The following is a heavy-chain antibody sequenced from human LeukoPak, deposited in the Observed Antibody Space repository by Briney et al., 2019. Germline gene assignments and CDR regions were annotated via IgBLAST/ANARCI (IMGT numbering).Heavy chain of an antibody. Sequence: SVKVSCKASGYTSTGYYMHWVRPAPGQGLEWMGWINPNSGGTNYAQKFQGRVTMTRDTSISTAYMELSRLRSDDTAVYYCARLGDTAMVILGFDYWGQGTLVTVSS. CDR3: ARLGDTAMVILGFDY. CDR2: INPNSGGT. V-gene: IGHV1-2*02. CDR1: GYTSTGYY. J-gene: IGHJ4*02. D-gene: IGHD5-18*01.